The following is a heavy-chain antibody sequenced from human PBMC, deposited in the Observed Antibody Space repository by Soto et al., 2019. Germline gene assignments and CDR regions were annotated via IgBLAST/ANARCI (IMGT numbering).Heavy chain of an antibody. J-gene: IGHJ6*03. V-gene: IGHV3-21*01. CDR2: ISSSSSYI. D-gene: IGHD3-10*01. Sequence: GGSLRLSCAASGFTFSSYSMNWVRQAPGKGLEWVSSISSSSSYIYYADSVKGRFTISRDNAKNSLYLQMNSLRAEDTAVYYCARDSALVPHGDLDYMDVWGKGTAVTVSS. CDR3: ARDSALVPHGDLDYMDV. CDR1: GFTFSSYS.